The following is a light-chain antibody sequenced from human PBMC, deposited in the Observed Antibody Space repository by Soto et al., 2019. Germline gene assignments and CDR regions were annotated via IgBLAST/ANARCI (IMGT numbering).Light chain of an antibody. Sequence: EIVMTQSPATLSVSPGERATLSCRANQSVSSNLAWYQQKPGQAPRLLIYGASTRATGFPARFSGSGSGTDFTLTISSLQSEDFAVYYCQQHNKWPLTFGGGTKVEI. CDR3: QQHNKWPLT. V-gene: IGKV3-15*01. CDR2: GAS. CDR1: QSVSSN. J-gene: IGKJ4*01.